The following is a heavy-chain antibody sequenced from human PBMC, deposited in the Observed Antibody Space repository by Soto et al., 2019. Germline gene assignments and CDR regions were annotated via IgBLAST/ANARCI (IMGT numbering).Heavy chain of an antibody. Sequence: SETLCLTSAVSGGSISISNCGSRDRQPPGKGLEWIGEIYHSGSTNYNPSLKSRVTISVDKSKNQFSLKLSSVTAADTAVYYCAREGSYGSGQNWFDPWGQGTLVTVS. D-gene: IGHD3-10*01. CDR1: GGSISISNC. J-gene: IGHJ5*02. CDR2: IYHSGST. V-gene: IGHV4-4*02. CDR3: AREGSYGSGQNWFDP.